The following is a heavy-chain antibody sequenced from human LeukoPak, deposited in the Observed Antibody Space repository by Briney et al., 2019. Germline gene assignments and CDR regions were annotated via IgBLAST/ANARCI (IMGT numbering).Heavy chain of an antibody. CDR2: IIPIFGTA. Sequence: ASVKVSCKASGGTFSSYAISWVRQAPGQGLEWMGGIIPIFGTANYAQKFQDRVTITADESTSTAYMELSSLRSEDTAVYYCARGVLRYFDWLIYGAFDIWGQGTMVTVSS. D-gene: IGHD3-9*01. V-gene: IGHV1-69*01. J-gene: IGHJ3*02. CDR1: GGTFSSYA. CDR3: ARGVLRYFDWLIYGAFDI.